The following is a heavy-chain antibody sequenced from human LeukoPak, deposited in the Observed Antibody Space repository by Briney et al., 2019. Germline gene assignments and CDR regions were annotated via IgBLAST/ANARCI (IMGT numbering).Heavy chain of an antibody. CDR2: ISSSGRTR. D-gene: IGHD3-10*01. J-gene: IGHJ4*02. Sequence: GGSLRLSCAASGFTFSSYGMHWVRQAPGKGLEWVSYISSSGRTRYYADSVKGQFTISRDNAKNSLYPQMNSLKAEDTAVYYCARDSSITMIRGVKDYWGQGTLVTVSS. CDR3: ARDSSITMIRGVKDY. V-gene: IGHV3-48*04. CDR1: GFTFSSYG.